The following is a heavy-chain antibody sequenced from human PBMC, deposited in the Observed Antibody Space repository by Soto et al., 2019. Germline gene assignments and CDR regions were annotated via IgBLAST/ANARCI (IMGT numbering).Heavy chain of an antibody. CDR1: GVTVNFFF. Sequence: GSLGICCAACGVTVNFFFMDWVLHAPGKGLMWVSRISNDGSSTNYADSVKGRFIISRDNSKNTLYLQMDSLTVDDTAVYYCAKGQFGVVMDVWGQGTTVTVSS. J-gene: IGHJ6*02. V-gene: IGHV3-74*01. D-gene: IGHD3-3*01. CDR3: AKGQFGVVMDV. CDR2: ISNDGSST.